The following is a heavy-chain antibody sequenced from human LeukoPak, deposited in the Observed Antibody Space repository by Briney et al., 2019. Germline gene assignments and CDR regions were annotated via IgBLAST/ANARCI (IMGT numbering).Heavy chain of an antibody. Sequence: SETLSLTCAVYGGSFSGYYWSWIRQPPGKGLEWIGEINHSGSTNYNPSLKSRVTISVDTSKNQFSLKLSSVTAADTAVYYCARGIALAGDNCFDPWGQGTLVTVSS. V-gene: IGHV4-34*01. CDR2: INHSGST. CDR3: ARGIALAGDNCFDP. CDR1: GGSFSGYY. D-gene: IGHD6-19*01. J-gene: IGHJ5*02.